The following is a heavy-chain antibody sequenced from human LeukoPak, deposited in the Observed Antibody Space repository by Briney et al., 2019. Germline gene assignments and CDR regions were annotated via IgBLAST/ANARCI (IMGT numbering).Heavy chain of an antibody. CDR3: ARHFKSGSYSYYYYGMDV. Sequence: SETLSLTCTVSGGSISSYYWSWIRQPPGKGLEWIGHIYYSGSTNYNPSLKSRVTISVDTSKNQFSLKLSSVTAADTAVYYCARHFKSGSYSYYYYGMDVWGQGTTVTVSS. J-gene: IGHJ6*02. V-gene: IGHV4-59*08. CDR1: GGSISSYY. D-gene: IGHD1-26*01. CDR2: IYYSGST.